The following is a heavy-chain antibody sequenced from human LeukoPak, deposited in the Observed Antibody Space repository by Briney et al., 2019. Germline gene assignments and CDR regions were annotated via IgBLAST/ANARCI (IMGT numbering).Heavy chain of an antibody. CDR3: ARDGSYYDSSGYYHTGDY. Sequence: GRSLRLSCAASGFTFSSYAMHWVRQAPGKGLEWVAVISYDGSNKYYADSVKGRFTISRDNSKNTLYLQMNSLRAEDTAVYYCARDGSYYDSSGYYHTGDYWGQGTLVTVSS. CDR1: GFTFSSYA. J-gene: IGHJ4*02. D-gene: IGHD3-22*01. CDR2: ISYDGSNK. V-gene: IGHV3-30-3*01.